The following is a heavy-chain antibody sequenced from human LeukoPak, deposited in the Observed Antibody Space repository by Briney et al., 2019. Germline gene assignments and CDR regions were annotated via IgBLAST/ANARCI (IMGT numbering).Heavy chain of an antibody. J-gene: IGHJ4*02. CDR2: ISGSGGST. CDR1: GLTFSSYA. Sequence: PGGSLRLSCAASGLTFSSYAMTWVRQAPGKGLEWDSGISGSGGSTYYADSVKGRFTISRDNSKNTLYLQINSLRAEDTAVYYCAKAKEWAAAGTGDYWGQGTLVTVSS. V-gene: IGHV3-23*01. D-gene: IGHD6-13*01. CDR3: AKAKEWAAAGTGDY.